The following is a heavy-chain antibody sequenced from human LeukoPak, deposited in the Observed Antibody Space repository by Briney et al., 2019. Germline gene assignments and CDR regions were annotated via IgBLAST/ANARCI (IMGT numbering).Heavy chain of an antibody. Sequence: SETLSLTCTVSGGSISSYYWSWIRQPAGKGLEWIGRIYTSGSTNYNPSLKSRVTMSVDTSKNQFSLKLSSVTAADTAVYYCARTYYDFWSGYYSASNWFDPWGQGTLVTVSS. CDR1: GGSISSYY. V-gene: IGHV4-4*07. D-gene: IGHD3-3*01. CDR3: ARTYYDFWSGYYSASNWFDP. CDR2: IYTSGST. J-gene: IGHJ5*02.